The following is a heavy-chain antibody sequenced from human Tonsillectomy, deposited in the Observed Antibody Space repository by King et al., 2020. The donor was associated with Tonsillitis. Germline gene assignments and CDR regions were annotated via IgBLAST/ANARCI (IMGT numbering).Heavy chain of an antibody. Sequence: QLQESGPGLVKPSETLSLTCTVSGGSISSSSYYWGWIRQPPGKGLEWIGSIYYSGSTYYNPSLKSRVTISVDTSKNQFSLKLSSVTAADTAVYYCARHTTGSSSSWKYSFDYWGQGTLVTVSS. CDR1: GGSISSSSYY. J-gene: IGHJ4*02. CDR2: IYYSGST. V-gene: IGHV4-39*07. CDR3: ARHTTGSSSSWKYSFDY. D-gene: IGHD6-13*01.